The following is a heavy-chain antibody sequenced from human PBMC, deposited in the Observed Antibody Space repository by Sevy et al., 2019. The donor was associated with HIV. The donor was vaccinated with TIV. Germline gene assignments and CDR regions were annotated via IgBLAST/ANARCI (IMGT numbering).Heavy chain of an antibody. D-gene: IGHD3-16*01. CDR2: INPESGDT. Sequence: ASVKVSCTSSGYTFIAHYLHWVRQAPGQGLEWMGWINPESGDTRYTEKFQGRVTMTRDTSISTAYMEVITLRSDATAVYFCARVQSGGVPDYWGQGTLVTVSS. CDR3: ARVQSGGVPDY. CDR1: GYTFIAHY. J-gene: IGHJ4*02. V-gene: IGHV1-2*02.